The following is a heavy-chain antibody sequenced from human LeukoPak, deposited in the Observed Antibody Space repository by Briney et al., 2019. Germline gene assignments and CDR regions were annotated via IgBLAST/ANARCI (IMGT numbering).Heavy chain of an antibody. CDR1: GFSLSTSGVG. V-gene: IGHV2-5*02. CDR2: IYWDDDK. Sequence: SGPAVVKPTQTLTLTCTFSGFSLSTSGVGVDWIRQPPGKSLEWLAVIYWDDDKRYSPSLKSRLTITGDTSKNQVVLTMTNMDPVDTATYYCAQSKSYYGSSGYDFDSWGQGTLVTVSS. J-gene: IGHJ4*02. CDR3: AQSKSYYGSSGYDFDS. D-gene: IGHD3-22*01.